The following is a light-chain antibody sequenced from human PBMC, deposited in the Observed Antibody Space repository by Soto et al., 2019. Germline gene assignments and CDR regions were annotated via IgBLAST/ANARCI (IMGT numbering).Light chain of an antibody. CDR1: QSISTY. CDR3: QQTYRTPLT. V-gene: IGKV1-39*01. J-gene: IGKJ4*01. CDR2: DAF. Sequence: IQMTQSPSSLSASVGDRVTITCRASQSISTYLNWFQQKPGKAPKLLIYDAFILQSGVPSRFSGSGSGTDFTLTISSVQPEDFATYYCQQTYRTPLTFGGGTKVDIK.